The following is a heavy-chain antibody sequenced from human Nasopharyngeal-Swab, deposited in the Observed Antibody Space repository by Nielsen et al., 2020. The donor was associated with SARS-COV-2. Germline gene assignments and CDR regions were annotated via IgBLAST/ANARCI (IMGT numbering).Heavy chain of an antibody. CDR3: SRGQVGGGKPFYYYYYYMDV. J-gene: IGHJ6*03. Sequence: SGPTLVKPTQTLTLTCTFSGFSLSTSGMCVSWIRQPPGKALEWLALIDWDDDKYYSTSLKTRLTISKDTSKNQVVLTMTNMDPVDAAAYYCSRGQVGGGKPFYYYYYYMDVWGKGTTVTVSS. CDR1: GFSLSTSGMC. V-gene: IGHV2-70*01. D-gene: IGHD3-16*01. CDR2: IDWDDDK.